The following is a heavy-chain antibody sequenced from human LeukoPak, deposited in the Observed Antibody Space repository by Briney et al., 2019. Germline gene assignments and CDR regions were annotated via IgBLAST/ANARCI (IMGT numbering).Heavy chain of an antibody. CDR2: ISYDGSNK. Sequence: GGSLRLSCAASGFTFSSYAMHWVRQAPGKGLEWVAVISYDGSNKYYADSVKGRFTISRDNSKNTLYLQMNSLRAEDTAVYYCASSTGYVVLDYWGQGTLVTVSS. J-gene: IGHJ4*02. CDR1: GFTFSSYA. D-gene: IGHD2-21*01. CDR3: ASSTGYVVLDY. V-gene: IGHV3-30*04.